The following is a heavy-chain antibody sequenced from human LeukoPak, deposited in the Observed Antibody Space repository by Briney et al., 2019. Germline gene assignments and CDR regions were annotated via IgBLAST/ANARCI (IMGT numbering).Heavy chain of an antibody. CDR2: ISGYNGNT. Sequence: ASVKVSCKASGYTFTSYAVIWVRQVPGQGLEWMGWISGYNGNTKSSQSLQDRVIMTTDTSTRTAYMELRSLRPDDTAVYYCARNLAGPARGHDYWGQGTLVTVSS. D-gene: IGHD3-16*01. V-gene: IGHV1-18*01. CDR1: GYTFTSYA. CDR3: ARNLAGPARGHDY. J-gene: IGHJ4*02.